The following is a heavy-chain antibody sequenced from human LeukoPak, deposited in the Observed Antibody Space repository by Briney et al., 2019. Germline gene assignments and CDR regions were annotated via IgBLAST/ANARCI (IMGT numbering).Heavy chain of an antibody. CDR2: IYSGGST. V-gene: IGHV3-53*01. D-gene: IGHD5-24*01. CDR3: ARYSDDDGYNFPYMDV. Sequence: GGSLRLSCAASGFTVSSNYMSWVRQAPGKGLEWVSVIYSGGSTYYADSVKGRFTISRDNTKNTLYLQMNSLRAEDTAVYYCARYSDDDGYNFPYMDVWGKGTTVTVSS. J-gene: IGHJ6*03. CDR1: GFTVSSNY.